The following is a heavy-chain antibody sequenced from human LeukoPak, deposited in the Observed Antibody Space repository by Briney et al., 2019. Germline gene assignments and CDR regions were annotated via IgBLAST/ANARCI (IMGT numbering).Heavy chain of an antibody. CDR1: GYTFTGYY. V-gene: IGHV1-18*04. CDR2: ISAHNGNT. D-gene: IGHD4-23*01. CDR3: ARQGYGGHSQGAADY. Sequence: VASVKVSCKASGYTFTGYYMHWVRQAPGQGLEWMGWISAHNGNTNYAQNLQGRVTMTTDTSTSTAYMGLRSLRSDDTAVYYCARQGYGGHSQGAADYWGQGTLVTVSS. J-gene: IGHJ4*02.